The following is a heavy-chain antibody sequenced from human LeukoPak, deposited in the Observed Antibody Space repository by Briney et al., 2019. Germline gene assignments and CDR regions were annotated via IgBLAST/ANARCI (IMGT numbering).Heavy chain of an antibody. CDR3: ARRGITYSRTFFDY. CDR2: IFYSGST. J-gene: IGHJ4*02. V-gene: IGHV4-39*01. D-gene: IGHD6-13*01. CDR1: GDSISGSSHF. Sequence: SETLSLTCTVSGDSISGSSHFWVWIRQPPGKGLEWVGSIFYSGSTYYNPSLKSRVTISVDTSKNQFSLKVNSETAADTALYFCARRGITYSRTFFDYWGQGTLVTVSS.